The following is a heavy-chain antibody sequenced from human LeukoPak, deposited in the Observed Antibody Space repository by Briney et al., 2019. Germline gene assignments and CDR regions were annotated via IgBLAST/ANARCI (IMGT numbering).Heavy chain of an antibody. V-gene: IGHV3-23*01. CDR3: ARELSGPMVRGRQYYFDY. D-gene: IGHD3-10*01. J-gene: IGHJ4*02. CDR1: GFTLRSYA. CDR2: ISGSGGST. Sequence: QSGGSLRLSCAASGFTLRSYAMSWVRQAPGKGLEWVSTISGSGGSTYYADSVKGRFTISRDNAKNSLYLQMNSLRAEDTAVYYCARELSGPMVRGRQYYFDYWGQGTLVTVSS.